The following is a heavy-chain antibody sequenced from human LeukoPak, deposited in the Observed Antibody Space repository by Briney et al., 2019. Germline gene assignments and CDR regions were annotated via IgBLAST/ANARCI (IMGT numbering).Heavy chain of an antibody. D-gene: IGHD3-10*01. V-gene: IGHV3-73*01. CDR2: IRSKANSYAT. J-gene: IGHJ3*02. CDR3: RSQTWFGELDAFDI. Sequence: GGSLRLSCAASGFTFSGSAMHWVRQASGKGLEWVGRIRSKANSYATAYAASVKGRFTISRDDSKNTAYLQMNSLKTEDTAVYYCRSQTWFGELDAFDIWGQGTMVTVSS. CDR1: GFTFSGSA.